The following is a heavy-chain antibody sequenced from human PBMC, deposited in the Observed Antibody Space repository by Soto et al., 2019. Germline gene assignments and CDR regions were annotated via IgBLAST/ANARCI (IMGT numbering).Heavy chain of an antibody. J-gene: IGHJ6*02. CDR2: ISSDGTEK. CDR1: GFTFSSYA. D-gene: IGHD2-15*01. Sequence: GGSLRLSCAASGFTFSSYAMSWVRQAPGKGLEWVAVISSDGTEKSHADSVKGRFTISRDNAKNTLFLHMNSLRPDDTGLYYCASVPGADSFYRYYGLDVWGQGTTVTVSS. V-gene: IGHV3-30-3*01. CDR3: ASVPGADSFYRYYGLDV.